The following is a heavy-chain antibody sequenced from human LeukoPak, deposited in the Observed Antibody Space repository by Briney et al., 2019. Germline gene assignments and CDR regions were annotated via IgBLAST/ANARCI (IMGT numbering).Heavy chain of an antibody. CDR2: VKSDGSSI. V-gene: IGHV3-74*01. J-gene: IGHJ3*01. D-gene: IGHD1-26*01. CDR3: ARGGSPPEALGDTFDV. CDR1: GFTFSSYW. Sequence: PGGSLRLSCASSGFTFSSYWMHWLRQAPGKGLVWVSRVKSDGSSISYADSVKGRFTISRDNAKNTLLLQMNRLRAEDTAVYYRARGGSPPEALGDTFDVWGQGTLVTVSS.